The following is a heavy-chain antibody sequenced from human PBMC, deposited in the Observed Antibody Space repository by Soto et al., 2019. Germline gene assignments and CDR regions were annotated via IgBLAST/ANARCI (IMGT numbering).Heavy chain of an antibody. Sequence: ASVKVSCKAAGYSFISHGISWVRQAPGRGLEWMGWISAYNGNTNYAQKFQGRVTMTTDTSTSTAYMELTSLRSDDTAVYYCARSAPIVDPYYFDYWGQANLVTVSS. CDR3: ARSAPIVDPYYFDY. D-gene: IGHD2-15*01. CDR1: GYSFISHG. CDR2: ISAYNGNT. V-gene: IGHV1-18*01. J-gene: IGHJ4*02.